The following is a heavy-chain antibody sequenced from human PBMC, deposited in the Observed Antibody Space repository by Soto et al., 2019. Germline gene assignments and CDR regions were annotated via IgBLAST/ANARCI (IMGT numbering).Heavy chain of an antibody. V-gene: IGHV4-4*02. Sequence: PSETLSLTCAVSGGSIDSSNWWSWVRQPPGKGLEWIGETYHTGSTNYKPSLKSRVTISVDKSKNQYSLKLNSVTAADTAVYYCARDPSRGLPDYWGQGTLVTVSS. D-gene: IGHD3-10*01. CDR3: ARDPSRGLPDY. J-gene: IGHJ4*02. CDR2: TYHTGST. CDR1: GGSIDSSNW.